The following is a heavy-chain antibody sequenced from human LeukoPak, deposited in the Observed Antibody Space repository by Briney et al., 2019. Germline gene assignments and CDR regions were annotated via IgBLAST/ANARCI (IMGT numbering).Heavy chain of an antibody. J-gene: IGHJ4*02. Sequence: PGGSLRLSCAASGFTFSSYEMNWVRQAPGKGLEWVSYISSSGSTIYYAVSVKGRFTISRDNAKNSLYLQMNSLRAEDTAVYYCAGYCSGGSCYLPPTWGQGTLVTVSS. CDR1: GFTFSSYE. V-gene: IGHV3-48*03. D-gene: IGHD2-15*01. CDR2: ISSSGSTI. CDR3: AGYCSGGSCYLPPT.